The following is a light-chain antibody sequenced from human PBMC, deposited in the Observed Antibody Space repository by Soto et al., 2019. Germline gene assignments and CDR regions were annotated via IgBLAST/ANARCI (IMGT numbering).Light chain of an antibody. J-gene: IGLJ3*02. CDR1: SSNIGSNY. CDR2: AND. V-gene: IGLV1-47*02. CDR3: AAWDDSLGGSWV. Sequence: QSVLTQPPSASGTPGQRLIISCSGMSSNIGSNYVYWYQQLPGTAPKLIIYANDQRPSEVPDRFSGSKSGTSASLAISGLRSEDEAAYYCAAWDDSLGGSWVFGGGTKLTVL.